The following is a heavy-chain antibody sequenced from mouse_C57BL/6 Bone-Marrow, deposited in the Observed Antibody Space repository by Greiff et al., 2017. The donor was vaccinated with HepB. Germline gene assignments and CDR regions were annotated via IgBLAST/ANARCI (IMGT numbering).Heavy chain of an antibody. Sequence: VQLQQSGPGLVQPSQSLSITCTVSGFSLTSYGVHWVRQSPGKGLEWLGVIWSGGSTDYNAAFISRLSISKDNSKSQVFFKMNSLQADDTAIYYCASHLLLRPFAYWGQGTLVTVSA. CDR2: IWSGGST. CDR1: GFSLTSYG. V-gene: IGHV2-2*01. CDR3: ASHLLLRPFAY. D-gene: IGHD1-1*01. J-gene: IGHJ3*01.